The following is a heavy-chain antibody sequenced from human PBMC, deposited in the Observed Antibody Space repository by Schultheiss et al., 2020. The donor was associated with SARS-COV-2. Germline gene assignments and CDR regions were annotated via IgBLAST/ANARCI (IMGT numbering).Heavy chain of an antibody. D-gene: IGHD3-10*01. CDR2: IWYDGSNK. Sequence: GGSLRLSCAASGFTFSSYGMHWVRQAPGKGLEWVAVIWYDGSNKYYADSVKGRFTISKDNSKNTLYLQMNSLRAEDTAVYYCASEDTMVQRVITPYYGMDVWGQGTTVTVSS. CDR1: GFTFSSYG. V-gene: IGHV3-33*01. J-gene: IGHJ6*02. CDR3: ASEDTMVQRVITPYYGMDV.